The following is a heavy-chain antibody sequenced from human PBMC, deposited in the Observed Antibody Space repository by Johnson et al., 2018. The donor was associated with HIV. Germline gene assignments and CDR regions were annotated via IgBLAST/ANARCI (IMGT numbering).Heavy chain of an antibody. Sequence: EMQLVESGGGLVKPGGSLRLSCPVSPIIFTNTGLTWVRQAPGKGLDGVGVIKSEPDGGTTNYVPPVKGRFSISRDDSKNTVYLQMNSLKSEDTAVYYCTTEGDAFDIWGQGTMVTVSS. CDR1: PIIFTNTG. CDR3: TTEGDAFDI. J-gene: IGHJ3*02. V-gene: IGHV3-15*06. CDR2: IKSEPDGGTT.